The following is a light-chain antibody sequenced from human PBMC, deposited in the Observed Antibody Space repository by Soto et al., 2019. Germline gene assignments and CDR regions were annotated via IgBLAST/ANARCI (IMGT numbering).Light chain of an antibody. V-gene: IGKV1-33*01. J-gene: IGKJ4*01. Sequence: DIQMTQSPSSLSASIGDSVTITCQASQDIYNSLNWYRQKPGKAPKLLIYDASNLETGVPSRFSGTGPGTDFTFTISSLQPEDIATYFCQQYDNSPITFGGGTKV. CDR2: DAS. CDR3: QQYDNSPIT. CDR1: QDIYNS.